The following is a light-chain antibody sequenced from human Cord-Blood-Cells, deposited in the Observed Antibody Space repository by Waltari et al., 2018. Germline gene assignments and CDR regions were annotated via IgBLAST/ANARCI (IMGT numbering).Light chain of an antibody. Sequence: EIVMTKSPATLSVSPGERATLSCRASQSVSSNLAWYQQKPGQAPRLLIYGASTSATGIPARFSGSGSGTEFTLTISSLQSEDFAVYYCQQYNNWPLTFGPGTKVDIK. CDR2: GAS. CDR1: QSVSSN. CDR3: QQYNNWPLT. J-gene: IGKJ3*01. V-gene: IGKV3-15*01.